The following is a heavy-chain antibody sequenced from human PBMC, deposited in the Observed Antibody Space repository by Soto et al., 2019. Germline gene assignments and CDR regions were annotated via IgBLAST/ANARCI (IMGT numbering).Heavy chain of an antibody. CDR3: PRGRGGTYDAFDI. CDR2: IFYSGPP. V-gene: IGHV4-59*01. Sequence: KPSETLSLTCTVSAGSISSYFWSSIRQPPREGLEWVGYIFYSGPPNYSPSLKSRVTMSLGTAKNQFYLRLTSVTAADTAVYYCPRGRGGTYDAFDIWGQGTMVTVS. CDR1: AGSISSYF. D-gene: IGHD1-26*01. J-gene: IGHJ3*02.